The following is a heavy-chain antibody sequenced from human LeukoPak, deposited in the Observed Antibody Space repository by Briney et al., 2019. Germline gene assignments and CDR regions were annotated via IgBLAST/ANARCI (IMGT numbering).Heavy chain of an antibody. Sequence: PGGSLRLSCAASGFAFSNYWTNWVRQAPGKGLEWVANIKQDGSETNYVDSVKGRFTISRDNAKNSLYLQMNSLRAEDTALYYYGSTNSFSYWGQGTLVTVSS. CDR2: IKQDGSET. CDR1: GFAFSNYW. V-gene: IGHV3-7*01. J-gene: IGHJ4*02. CDR3: GSTNSFSY. D-gene: IGHD2-2*01.